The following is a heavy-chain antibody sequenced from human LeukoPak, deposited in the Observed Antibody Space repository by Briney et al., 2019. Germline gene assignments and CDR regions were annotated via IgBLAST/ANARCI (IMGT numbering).Heavy chain of an antibody. J-gene: IGHJ6*02. V-gene: IGHV3-7*01. CDR2: IKQDGSEK. Sequence: GGSLRLSCAASGFTFSSYWMSWVRQAPGKGLEWVANIKQDGSEKYYVDSVKGRFTISRDNAKNSLYLQMNSLRAEDTAVYYCARVPGFYYDSSGSRGQTYYYYGMDVWGQGTTVTVYS. D-gene: IGHD3-22*01. CDR3: ARVPGFYYDSSGSRGQTYYYYGMDV. CDR1: GFTFSSYW.